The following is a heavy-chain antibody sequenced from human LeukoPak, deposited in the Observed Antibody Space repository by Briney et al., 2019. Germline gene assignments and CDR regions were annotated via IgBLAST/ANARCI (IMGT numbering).Heavy chain of an antibody. J-gene: IGHJ6*03. D-gene: IGHD3-9*01. Sequence: SETLSLTCAVYGGSFSGYYWSWIRQPPGKGLEWIGEINHSGSTNYNPSLKSRVTISVDTSKNQFSLKLSSVTAADTAVYYCARRRLRYFDWLEGDYYYYYMDVWGKGTTVTISS. CDR2: INHSGST. CDR1: GGSFSGYY. CDR3: ARRRLRYFDWLEGDYYYYYMDV. V-gene: IGHV4-34*01.